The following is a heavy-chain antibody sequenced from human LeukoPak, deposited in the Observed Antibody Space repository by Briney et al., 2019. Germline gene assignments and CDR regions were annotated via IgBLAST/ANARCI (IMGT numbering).Heavy chain of an antibody. J-gene: IGHJ5*02. V-gene: IGHV4-59*01. Sequence: SETLSLTCTVSGGSISGYYWSWIRQPPGKGLEWIGYIYYSGTTNYNPSLRSRVTISVDKSKNQFSLRLSSVTATDMAVYYCARLHSSRAEEFDPWGQGTLVTVSS. CDR3: ARLHSSRAEEFDP. CDR1: GGSISGYY. CDR2: IYYSGTT.